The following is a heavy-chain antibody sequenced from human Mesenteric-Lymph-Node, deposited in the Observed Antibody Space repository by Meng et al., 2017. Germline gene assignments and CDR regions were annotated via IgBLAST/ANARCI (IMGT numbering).Heavy chain of an antibody. V-gene: IGHV3-74*01. CDR1: GFTFSDYW. J-gene: IGHJ3*02. Sequence: GESLKISCAASGFTFSDYWMQWVRQPPGKGLVWVSRINGDGSATSHADSVKGRFTISRDNAKNTLYLQMNSLRAEDTAVYYCATVRAACGGDCYASVIAFDIWGQGTMVTVSS. D-gene: IGHD2-21*02. CDR2: INGDGSAT. CDR3: ATVRAACGGDCYASVIAFDI.